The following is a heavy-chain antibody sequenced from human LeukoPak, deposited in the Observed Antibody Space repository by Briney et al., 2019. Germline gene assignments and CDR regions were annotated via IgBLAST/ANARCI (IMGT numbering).Heavy chain of an antibody. CDR2: ISGSGGST. Sequence: PGGSLRLSCAASGFTFSSYAMSWVRQAPGKGLEWVSTISGSGGSTYYADSVKGRFTISRDNSKNTLYLQMNSLRAEVTAVYYCAKEDDSSGYYPSDWFDPWGQGTLVTVSS. V-gene: IGHV3-23*01. D-gene: IGHD3-22*01. CDR3: AKEDDSSGYYPSDWFDP. J-gene: IGHJ5*02. CDR1: GFTFSSYA.